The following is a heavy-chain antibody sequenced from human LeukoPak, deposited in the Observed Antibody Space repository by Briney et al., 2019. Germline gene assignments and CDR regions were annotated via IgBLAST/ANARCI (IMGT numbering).Heavy chain of an antibody. CDR3: ARETLGYCSGGSCYSVGY. CDR1: GLTVSSNY. Sequence: QSGGSLRLSCAASGLTVSSNYMSWVRQAPGKGLEWVSVIYGGGSTYYADSVKGRFTISRDNSKNTLYLQMNSLRAEDTAVYYCARETLGYCSGGSCYSVGYWGQGTLVTVSS. CDR2: IYGGGST. V-gene: IGHV3-53*01. J-gene: IGHJ4*02. D-gene: IGHD2-15*01.